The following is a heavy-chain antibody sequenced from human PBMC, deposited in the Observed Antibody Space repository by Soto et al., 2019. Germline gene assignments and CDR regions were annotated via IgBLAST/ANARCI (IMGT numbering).Heavy chain of an antibody. J-gene: IGHJ5*02. CDR2: ISAYNGNT. D-gene: IGHD3-10*01. Sequence: ASVKVSCKASGYTFTSYVISWVRQAPGQGLEWMGWISAYNGNTNYAQKLQGRVTMTTDTSTSTAYMELRSLRSDDTAVYYCARDQMLWFGELYSWFDPWGQGTLVTVSS. V-gene: IGHV1-18*01. CDR1: GYTFTSYV. CDR3: ARDQMLWFGELYSWFDP.